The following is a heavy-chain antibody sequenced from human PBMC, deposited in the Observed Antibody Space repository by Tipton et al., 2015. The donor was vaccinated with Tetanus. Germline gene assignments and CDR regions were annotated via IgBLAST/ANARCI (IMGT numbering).Heavy chain of an antibody. V-gene: IGHV4-31*03. Sequence: TLSLTCTVAGDSISSGGYYWNWVRQNPGKGLEWLSYIFSGGTTFFSPSLNGRVSMSLDTSKNLFALSLASVTAADTAVYYCARDRHPFRISGGFRGNDALDIWVPGALVTVSS. J-gene: IGHJ4*03. CDR2: IFSGGTT. CDR3: ARDRHPFRISGGFRGNDALDI. CDR1: GDSISSGGYY. D-gene: IGHD1-26*01.